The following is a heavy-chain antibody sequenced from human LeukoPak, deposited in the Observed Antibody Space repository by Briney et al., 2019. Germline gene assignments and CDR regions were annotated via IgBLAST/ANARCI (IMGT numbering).Heavy chain of an antibody. CDR3: ASELLCSGYDRDAFDV. J-gene: IGHJ3*01. Sequence: GGSLRPSCAAAGFSFSSYAMRCVSQPAGEGMEYVSAIRSNGGSAYSANSVKGRFTTSKNHSTNTLFLLRGSLRAEDMAVYYCASELLCSGYDRDAFDVWGQGTMVTVSS. CDR1: GFSFSSYA. CDR2: IRSNGGSA. V-gene: IGHV3-64*01. D-gene: IGHD5-12*01.